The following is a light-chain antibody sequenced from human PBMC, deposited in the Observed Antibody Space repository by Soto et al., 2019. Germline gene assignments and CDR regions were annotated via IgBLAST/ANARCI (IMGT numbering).Light chain of an antibody. CDR3: LLYFSPDRYT. CDR2: GAS. CDR1: QSVTSSH. V-gene: IGKV3-20*01. Sequence: EIVLTQTTGTLSLSPGERATLSCRASQSVTSSHLAWYQQKPGQAPRLLIYGASTRATGIPDRFSGSGSDTDFSLTIRRLEPEDFAMYYCLLYFSPDRYTFGPGTKVQIK. J-gene: IGKJ2*01.